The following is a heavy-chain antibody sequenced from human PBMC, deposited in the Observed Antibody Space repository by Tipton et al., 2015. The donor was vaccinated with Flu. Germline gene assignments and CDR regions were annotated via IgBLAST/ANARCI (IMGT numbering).Heavy chain of an antibody. D-gene: IGHD2-21*01. CDR3: ARQLGGGDCY. CDR1: GFIFSSYW. V-gene: IGHV3-7*03. CDR2: IKQDGSVK. Sequence: TLSLTCAASGFIFSSYWMSWVRQAPGKGLEWVANIKQDGSVKYYVDSVKGRFTISRDNAKNSLYLQMNSLRAEDTAVYYCARQLGGGDCYWGQGTLVTVSS. J-gene: IGHJ4*02.